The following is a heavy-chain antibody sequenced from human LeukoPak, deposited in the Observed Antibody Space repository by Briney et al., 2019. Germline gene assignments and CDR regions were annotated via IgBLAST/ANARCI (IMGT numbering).Heavy chain of an antibody. Sequence: GGSLRLSCAASGFTFSSYAMSWVRQAPGKGLEWVSTIRGSGGGTYYADSVKGRFTISRDNSKNTLYLQMNSLRAEDTAVYYCATDGRSSGWYGFDYWGQGILVTVSS. D-gene: IGHD6-19*01. CDR3: ATDGRSSGWYGFDY. CDR1: GFTFSSYA. CDR2: IRGSGGGT. J-gene: IGHJ4*02. V-gene: IGHV3-23*01.